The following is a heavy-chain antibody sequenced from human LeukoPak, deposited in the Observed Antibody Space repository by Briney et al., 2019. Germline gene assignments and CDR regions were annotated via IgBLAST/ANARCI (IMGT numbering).Heavy chain of an antibody. CDR2: INNEGSGT. D-gene: IGHD1-1*01. Sequence: GGSLRLSCAASGLAFSAYWMHWVRQAPGKGLVWVSRINNEGSGTDYADAVKGRFTISRVNVENTLYLQMNSLSADDTAMYYCVRYDVEARRFDYWGQGTLVTVSS. J-gene: IGHJ4*02. CDR1: GLAFSAYW. CDR3: VRYDVEARRFDY. V-gene: IGHV3-74*01.